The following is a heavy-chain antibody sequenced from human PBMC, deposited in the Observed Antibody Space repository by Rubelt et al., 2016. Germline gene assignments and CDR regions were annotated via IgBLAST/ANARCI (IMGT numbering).Heavy chain of an antibody. V-gene: IGHV4-34*01. Sequence: QVQLQQWGAGLLKPSETLSLTCAVYGGSFSGYYWSWIRQPPGKGLEWIGEINYSESTNYNPSPVGWFTILVALPRDQLSLKVGSVLSAVPALYYFAIVSWYFSGGSCQYYFDYWGQGTLVTVSS. CDR3: AIVSWYFSGGSCQYYFDY. CDR2: INYSEST. J-gene: IGHJ4*02. D-gene: IGHD2-15*01. CDR1: GGSFSGYY.